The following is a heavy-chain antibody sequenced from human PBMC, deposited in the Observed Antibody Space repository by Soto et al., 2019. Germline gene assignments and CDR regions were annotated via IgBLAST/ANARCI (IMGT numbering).Heavy chain of an antibody. CDR1: GGSINNNFW. D-gene: IGHD3-3*01. J-gene: IGHJ5*02. V-gene: IGHV4-4*02. CDR3: VRGNDNYDFWNNWSLES. CDR2: IYQTGSI. Sequence: SETLSLTCTVSGGSINNNFWSWVRQPPGKGLEWIGEIYQTGSINYNPSLRSRVTISVDKSKNQLSLKVESVTAADTAFYYCVRGNDNYDFWNNWSLESWGQGTLVTVSS.